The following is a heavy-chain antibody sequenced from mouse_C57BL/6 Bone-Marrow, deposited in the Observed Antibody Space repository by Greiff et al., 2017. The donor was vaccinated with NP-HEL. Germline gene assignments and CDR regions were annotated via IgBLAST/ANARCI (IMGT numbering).Heavy chain of an antibody. J-gene: IGHJ4*01. Sequence: QVQLQQSGPELVKPGASVKISCKASGYAFSSSWMNWVKQRPGKGLEWIGRIYPGDGDTNYNGKFKGKATLTVDKSYSTVYMQLSSLTSEDSAVYSCASKGRFRITTVVAKGDAMDYWGQGTSVTVSS. CDR1: GYAFSSSW. CDR3: ASKGRFRITTVVAKGDAMDY. CDR2: IYPGDGDT. V-gene: IGHV1-82*01. D-gene: IGHD1-1*01.